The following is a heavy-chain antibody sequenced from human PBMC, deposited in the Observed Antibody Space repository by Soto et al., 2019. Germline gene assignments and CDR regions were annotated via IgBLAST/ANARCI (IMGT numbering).Heavy chain of an antibody. J-gene: IGHJ4*02. CDR1: GFTFSDHY. V-gene: IGHV3-72*01. Sequence: EVQLVESGGGLVQPEGSLRLSCAASGFTFSDHYMDWVRQAPGTGLEWVVRIKNKANSYTTEYAAPVKGRFIISRDDSKNSVFLQLNRLKTDDTAVYDCTRVRLGSIRSSDYWGQGILVTVSS. D-gene: IGHD3-3*02. CDR3: TRVRLGSIRSSDY. CDR2: IKNKANSYTT.